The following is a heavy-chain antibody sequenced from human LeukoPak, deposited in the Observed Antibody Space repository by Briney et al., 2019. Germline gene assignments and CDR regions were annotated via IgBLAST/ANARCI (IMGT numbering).Heavy chain of an antibody. CDR2: ISYDGSNK. J-gene: IGHJ4*02. CDR3: ARIIAAAGTGFDY. V-gene: IGHV3-30-3*01. CDR1: GFTFSNYG. D-gene: IGHD6-13*01. Sequence: GGSLRLSCAASGFTFSNYGMHWVRQAPGKGLEWVAVISYDGSNKYYADSVKGRFTISRDNSKNTLYLQMNSLRAEDTAVYYCARIIAAAGTGFDYWGQGTLVTVSS.